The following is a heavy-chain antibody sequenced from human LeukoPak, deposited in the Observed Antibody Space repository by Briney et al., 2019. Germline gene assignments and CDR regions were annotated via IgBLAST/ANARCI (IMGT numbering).Heavy chain of an antibody. V-gene: IGHV3-21*01. CDR2: ISRSSSYI. CDR3: ARGRYCTATICGGGDAFDI. D-gene: IGHD2-8*02. J-gene: IGHJ3*02. CDR1: GFTFSSYS. Sequence: WGSLRLSCAASGFTFSSYSMNWVRQAPGKGLEWVSSISRSSSYIYYAGSVKGRFTISRDNAKNSLYLQMNSLRAEDTAVYYCARGRYCTATICGGGDAFDIWGQGTVVTVSS.